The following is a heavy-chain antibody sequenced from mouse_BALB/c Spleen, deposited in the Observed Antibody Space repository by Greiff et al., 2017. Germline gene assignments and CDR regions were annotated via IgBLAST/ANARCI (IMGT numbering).Heavy chain of an antibody. Sequence: VQVVESGPGLVQPSQSLSITCTVSGFSLTSYGVHWVRQSPGKGLEWLGVIWSGGSTDYDAAFISRLSISKDNSKSQVFFKMNSLQANDTAIYYCARNEDDYDGFDYWGQGTTLTVSS. V-gene: IGHV2-2*02. J-gene: IGHJ2*01. CDR2: IWSGGST. CDR1: GFSLTSYG. D-gene: IGHD2-4*01. CDR3: ARNEDDYDGFDY.